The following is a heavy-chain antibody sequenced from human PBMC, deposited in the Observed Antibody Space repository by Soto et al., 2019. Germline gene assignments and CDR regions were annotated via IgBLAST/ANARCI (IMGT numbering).Heavy chain of an antibody. CDR3: AKIGAVGGIH. Sequence: QVRLVESGGGVVQPGTSLRLSCEASGFTFSSSAMHWVRQTPGKGLEWVAVISHDGNNKYFADSVKGRFAISRDNSKTTLYLEMNSLRLEETAMYYCAKIGAVGGIHWGQGTLVTVSS. CDR1: GFTFSSSA. D-gene: IGHD2-15*01. CDR2: ISHDGNNK. J-gene: IGHJ4*02. V-gene: IGHV3-30*09.